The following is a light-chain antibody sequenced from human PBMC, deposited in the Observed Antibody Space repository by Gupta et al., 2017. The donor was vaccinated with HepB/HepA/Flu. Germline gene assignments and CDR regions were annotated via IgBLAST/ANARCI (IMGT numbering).Light chain of an antibody. J-gene: IGKJ5*01. V-gene: IGKV3-11*01. CDR3: QQFSNWPRIT. CDR2: DAY. Sequence: ETVSTQSPSTLYLSPGERATLSCRASQSVSSYLDWYQQKQGQAPRLLIYDAYTMDTGIQARFSGSGSGTDLTITSSSIEHEDIAIYYCQQFSNWPRITFGPGTQVEIK. CDR1: QSVSSY.